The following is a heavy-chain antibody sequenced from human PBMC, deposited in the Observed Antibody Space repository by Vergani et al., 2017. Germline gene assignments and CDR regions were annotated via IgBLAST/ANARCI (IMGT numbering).Heavy chain of an antibody. CDR2: IHASGTK. D-gene: IGHD4-11*01. J-gene: IGHJ6*03. Sequence: QVHLNEAGPGLVKPSQTLSLTCTVSGASITSGSFYWSWIRQPAGKGLEWIGRIHASGTKNYNPSLRSRVTLSVDTSKNQFSLKLSSVTAADTAVYYCARVAMTNYYYYMDVGGKGTTVTVSS. CDR3: ARVAMTNYYYYMDV. CDR1: GASITSGSFY. V-gene: IGHV4-61*02.